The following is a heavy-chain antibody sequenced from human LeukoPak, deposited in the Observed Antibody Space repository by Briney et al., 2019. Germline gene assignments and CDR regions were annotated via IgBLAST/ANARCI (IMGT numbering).Heavy chain of an antibody. CDR2: IYTSGST. V-gene: IGHV4-61*02. CDR1: GGSISSGSYY. CDR3: ARYDFNKYFDY. J-gene: IGHJ4*02. Sequence: SETLSLTCTVSGGSISSGSYYWSWIRQPAGKGLEWIGRIYTSGSTNYNPSLKSRVTISVDTSKNQFSLKLSSVTAADTAVYYCARYDFNKYFDYWGQGILVTVSS. D-gene: IGHD3-3*01.